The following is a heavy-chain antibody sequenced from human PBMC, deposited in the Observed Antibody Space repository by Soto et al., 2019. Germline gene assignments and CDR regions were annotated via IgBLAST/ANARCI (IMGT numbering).Heavy chain of an antibody. CDR3: SCSSGATTFDAFDI. CDR1: GYTFTSYG. J-gene: IGHJ3*02. Sequence: QVQLVQSGAEVKKTGASVKVSCKASGYTFTSYGISWVRQAPGQGLEWMGWISAYNGNTNYAQKLQGRVTMTTDTSTSTAYMGLRSLRSDDTAVYYFSCSSGATTFDAFDIWGQGTMGTGSS. CDR2: ISAYNGNT. D-gene: IGHD3-22*01. V-gene: IGHV1-18*01.